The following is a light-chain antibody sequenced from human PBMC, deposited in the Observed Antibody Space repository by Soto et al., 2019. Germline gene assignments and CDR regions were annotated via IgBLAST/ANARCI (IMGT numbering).Light chain of an antibody. CDR1: QSSNSW. CDR2: KAS. J-gene: IGKJ4*01. Sequence: DIQMTQSPSTLPASVGDRVTITCRASQSSNSWLAWYQQKPGKAPKLLIYKASTLESGVPLRFTGSESGTEFTLTISNLQPDDSATYYCQQYNAYPLTFGGGTKVDLK. V-gene: IGKV1-5*03. CDR3: QQYNAYPLT.